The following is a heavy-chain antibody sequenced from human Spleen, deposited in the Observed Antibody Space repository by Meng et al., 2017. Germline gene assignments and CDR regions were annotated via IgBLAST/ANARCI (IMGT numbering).Heavy chain of an antibody. D-gene: IGHD4-11*01. J-gene: IGHJ4*02. CDR2: INHSGST. Sequence: QWGAGLLKPSETLSLTFVVSGGSFSDYYWSWIRQSPGKGLEWIGEINHSGSTNYNPSLESRATISVDTSQNNLSLKLSSVTAADSAVYYCARGPTTMAHDFDYWGQGTLVTVSS. V-gene: IGHV4-34*01. CDR3: ARGPTTMAHDFDY. CDR1: GGSFSDYY.